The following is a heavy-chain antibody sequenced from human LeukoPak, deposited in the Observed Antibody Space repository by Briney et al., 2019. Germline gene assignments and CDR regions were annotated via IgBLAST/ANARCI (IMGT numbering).Heavy chain of an antibody. CDR3: ARDCDHSDYSSY. CDR1: GYTFSDFG. D-gene: IGHD3-22*01. CDR2: ISTYNGNT. Sequence: ASVKLSLTSSGYTFSDFGISWVRQAPGQGLEWMGWISTYNGNTNYAQKLQGRVAINTDTSTSTAYMELRSLRSDDTAVYYCARDCDHSDYSSYCGQGTLVTVSS. V-gene: IGHV1-18*01. J-gene: IGHJ4*02.